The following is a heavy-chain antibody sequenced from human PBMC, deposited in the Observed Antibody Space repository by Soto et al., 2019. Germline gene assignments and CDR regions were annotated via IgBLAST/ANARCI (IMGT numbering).Heavy chain of an antibody. CDR1: GYTFTSYG. CDR3: ARDRYYKYYYDSSGPAEYFQH. J-gene: IGHJ1*01. D-gene: IGHD3-22*01. CDR2: ISAYNGNT. Sequence: VSCKASGYTFTSYGISWVRQAPGQGLEWMGWISAYNGNTNYAQKLQGRVTMTTDTSTSTAYMELRSLRSDDTAVYYCARDRYYKYYYDSSGPAEYFQHWGQGTLVTVS. V-gene: IGHV1-18*04.